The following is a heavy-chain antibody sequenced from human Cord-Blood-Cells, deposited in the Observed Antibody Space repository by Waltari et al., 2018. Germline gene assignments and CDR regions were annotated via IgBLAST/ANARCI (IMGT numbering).Heavy chain of an antibody. CDR2: IIPIFGTA. Sequence: VQLVQSGAEVKKPGSSVKVSCKASGGTLNSYAISWVRQGPGQGLKWMGGIIPIFGTANYARKFQGRVTSTADKSTSTAYMDLSSLRSEDTAVYYWARDLGSSWYWFDPWGQGTLVTVSS. V-gene: IGHV1-69*06. D-gene: IGHD6-13*01. J-gene: IGHJ5*02. CDR3: ARDLGSSWYWFDP. CDR1: GGTLNSYA.